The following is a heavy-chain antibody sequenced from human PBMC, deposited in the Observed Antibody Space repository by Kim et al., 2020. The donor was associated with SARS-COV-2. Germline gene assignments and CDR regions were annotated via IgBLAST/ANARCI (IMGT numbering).Heavy chain of an antibody. D-gene: IGHD3-9*01. J-gene: IGHJ6*02. CDR3: AKVGGYFDWLFPMDV. V-gene: IGHV3-23*01. Sequence: DSAKGRSTTSNDNSKNTRYLQMNSLRAEDTAVYYCAKVGGYFDWLFPMDVWGQGTTVTVSS.